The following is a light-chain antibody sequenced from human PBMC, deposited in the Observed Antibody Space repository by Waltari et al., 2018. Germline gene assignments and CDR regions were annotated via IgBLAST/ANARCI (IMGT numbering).Light chain of an antibody. J-gene: IGLJ1*01. CDR1: DNDVGRYKR. CDR2: EIN. CDR3: CSYAGSDTFHYV. V-gene: IGLV2-23*02. Sequence: HSALTQPASVSGSPGQSITISCTVYDNDVGRYKRVSWYQHHPGKAPDLILYEINKRPSGVSNRCSGSKSGNPASLTISGLQIEDEADYHCCSYAGSDTFHYVFGSGTQVTVL.